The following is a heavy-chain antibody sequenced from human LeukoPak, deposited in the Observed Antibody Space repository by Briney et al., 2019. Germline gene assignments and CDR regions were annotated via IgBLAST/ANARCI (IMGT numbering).Heavy chain of an antibody. CDR1: GYTFTSYG. J-gene: IGHJ3*02. Sequence: ASVKVSCKASGYTFTSYGISWVRQAPGQGLEWMGWISAYNGNTNYAQKLQGRVTMTTDTSTSTAYMELRSLRSDDTAVYYCARSNGDSSGYYHLDAFDIWGQGTMVTVSS. V-gene: IGHV1-18*01. D-gene: IGHD3-22*01. CDR2: ISAYNGNT. CDR3: ARSNGDSSGYYHLDAFDI.